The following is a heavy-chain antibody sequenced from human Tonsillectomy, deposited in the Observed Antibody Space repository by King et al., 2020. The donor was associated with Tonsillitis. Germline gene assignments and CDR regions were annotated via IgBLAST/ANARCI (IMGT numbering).Heavy chain of an antibody. CDR1: GFSLSTSGMR. CDR2: IDWDDDK. V-gene: IGHV2-70*04. J-gene: IGHJ4*02. D-gene: IGHD6-6*01. Sequence: TLKESGPALVKPTQTLTLTCTFSGFSLSTSGMRVSWIRQPPGKALECLARIDWDDDKFYSTSLKTRLTISKDTPKNQVVLTMTNMDPVDTATYYCARTPYRSSSVDYWGQGPLVTVSS. CDR3: ARTPYRSSSVDY.